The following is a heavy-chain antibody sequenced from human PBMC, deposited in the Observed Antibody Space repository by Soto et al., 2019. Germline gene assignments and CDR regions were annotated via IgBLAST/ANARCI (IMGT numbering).Heavy chain of an antibody. D-gene: IGHD3-10*01. CDR1: GGSISSYY. J-gene: IGHJ6*02. V-gene: IGHV4-59*08. CDR3: ARQGFGQLHGLVDV. Sequence: PSETLSLTCTVSGGSISSYYWSWIRQPPGKGLEWIGYIYYSGSTNYNPSLKSRVTISVDTSKSQFSLKVSSVTAADTALYYCARQGFGQLHGLVDVWGPGTTVTVSS. CDR2: IYYSGST.